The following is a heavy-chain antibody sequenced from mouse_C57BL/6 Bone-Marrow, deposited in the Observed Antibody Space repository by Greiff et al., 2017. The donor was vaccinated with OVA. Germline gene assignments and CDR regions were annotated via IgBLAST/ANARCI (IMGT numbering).Heavy chain of an antibody. V-gene: IGHV1-82*01. J-gene: IGHJ2*01. D-gene: IGHD1-1*01. CDR1: GYAFSSSW. CDR3: ARDGSSDY. Sequence: QVQLKQSGPELVKPGASVKISCKASGYAFSSSWMNWVKQRPGKGLEWIGRIYPGDGDTNYTGTLKGTVTLSADKSSSTAYMQLSSLTSEDSAVYFCARDGSSDYWGQGTTLTVSS. CDR2: IYPGDGDT.